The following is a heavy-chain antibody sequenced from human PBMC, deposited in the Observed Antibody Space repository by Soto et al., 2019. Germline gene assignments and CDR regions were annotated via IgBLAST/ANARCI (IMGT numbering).Heavy chain of an antibody. V-gene: IGHV1-2*02. CDR3: ARDGGGWYGDYPPPLYYYGMDV. Sequence: ASVKVSCKASGYTFTGYYMHWVRQAPGQGLEWMGWINPNSGGTNYAQKFQGRVTMTRDTSISTAYMELSRLGSDDTAVYYCARDGGGWYGDYPPPLYYYGMDVWGQGTTVTVSS. CDR2: INPNSGGT. CDR1: GYTFTGYY. J-gene: IGHJ6*02. D-gene: IGHD4-17*01.